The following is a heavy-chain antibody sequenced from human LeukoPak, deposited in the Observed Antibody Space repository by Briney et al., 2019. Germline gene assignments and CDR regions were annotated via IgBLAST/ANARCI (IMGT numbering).Heavy chain of an antibody. J-gene: IGHJ6*02. D-gene: IGHD1-1*01. CDR3: ARDSKRNATYYYYYGMDV. Sequence: GGSLRLSCAASGFTFSSHAMHWVRQAPGKGLEWVAVISYDGSNKYYADSVKGRFTISRDNSKNTLYLQMNSLRAEDTAVYYCARDSKRNATYYYYYGMDVWGQGTTVTVSS. CDR2: ISYDGSNK. CDR1: GFTFSSHA. V-gene: IGHV3-30-3*01.